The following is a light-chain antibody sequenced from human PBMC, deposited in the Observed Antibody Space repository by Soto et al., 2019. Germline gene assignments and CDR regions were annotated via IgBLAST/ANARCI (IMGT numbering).Light chain of an antibody. Sequence: EIVLTQSTGTLSLSPGERATLSCRASQSVSSNYLAWYQQQLGQAPRLLIYGASSRATGIPDRFSGSGSGTDFTLTISRLEPEDFAVYYCQQYGGSPLVTFGGGTKVEIK. CDR2: GAS. V-gene: IGKV3-20*01. J-gene: IGKJ4*01. CDR1: QSVSSNY. CDR3: QQYGGSPLVT.